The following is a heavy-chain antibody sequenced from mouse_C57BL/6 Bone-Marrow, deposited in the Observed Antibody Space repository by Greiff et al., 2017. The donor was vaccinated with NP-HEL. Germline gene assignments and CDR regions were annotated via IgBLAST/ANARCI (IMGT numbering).Heavy chain of an antibody. J-gene: IGHJ3*01. CDR2: IYPGSGST. CDR3: ARSGGWLLPAWFAY. D-gene: IGHD2-3*01. Sequence: QVHVKQPGAELVKPGASVKMSCKASGYTFTSYWITWVKQRPGQGLEWIGDIYPGSGSTNYNEKFKSKATLTVDTSSSTAYMQLSSLTSEDSAVYYCARSGGWLLPAWFAYWGQGTLVTVSA. V-gene: IGHV1-55*01. CDR1: GYTFTSYW.